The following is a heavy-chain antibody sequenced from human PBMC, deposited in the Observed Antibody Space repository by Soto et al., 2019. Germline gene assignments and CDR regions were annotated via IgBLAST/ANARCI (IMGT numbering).Heavy chain of an antibody. Sequence: SSETLSLTCTVSGGSISSYYWSWIRQPPGKGLEWIGYIYYSGSTNYNPSLKSRVTISVDTSKNQFSLKLSSVTAADTAVYYCARVGITGTAFDYWGQGTLVTVSS. J-gene: IGHJ4*02. V-gene: IGHV4-59*01. CDR3: ARVGITGTAFDY. CDR1: GGSISSYY. CDR2: IYYSGST. D-gene: IGHD1-7*01.